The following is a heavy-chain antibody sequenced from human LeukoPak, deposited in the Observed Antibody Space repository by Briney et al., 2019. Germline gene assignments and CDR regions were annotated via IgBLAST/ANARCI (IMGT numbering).Heavy chain of an antibody. V-gene: IGHV4-4*07. CDR1: GVYISSFY. Sequence: SETLSLTCAVSGVYISSFYWSWIRQPAGKGLEWIGHIYSNGSANYNPSLRSRVSMSVDTTKNEFSLRLSSISAADTAVYYCATEGGYWGQGTLVTVSS. CDR2: IYSNGSA. CDR3: ATEGGY. J-gene: IGHJ4*01.